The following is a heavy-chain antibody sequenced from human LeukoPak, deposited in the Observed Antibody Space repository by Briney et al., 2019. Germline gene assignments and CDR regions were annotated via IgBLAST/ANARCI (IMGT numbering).Heavy chain of an antibody. CDR2: IKHDGSEK. J-gene: IGHJ4*02. D-gene: IGHD6-13*01. Sequence: PGGSLRLSCAASGLTFSSYWMSWVRQAPGKGLEWVANIKHDGSEKYYVDSVKGRFTISRDNAKNSLFLQMNSLRAEDTAVYYCARGGSSPDYWGQGTPVTVSS. CDR3: ARGGSSPDY. CDR1: GLTFSSYW. V-gene: IGHV3-7*05.